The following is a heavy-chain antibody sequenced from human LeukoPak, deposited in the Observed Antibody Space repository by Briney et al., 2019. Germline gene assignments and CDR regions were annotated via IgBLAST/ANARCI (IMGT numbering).Heavy chain of an antibody. CDR2: VYYSGST. CDR1: GGSISSYY. J-gene: IGHJ4*02. Sequence: SETLSLTCTVSGGSISSYYSSWIRQPPGKGLEWIGYVYYSGSTSYNPSLKSRVTISVDTSSNQFSLKLSSVTAADTAVYYCAKAPVLYYFDSWGQGTLVTVSS. CDR3: AKAPVLYYFDS. D-gene: IGHD6-6*01. V-gene: IGHV4-59*08.